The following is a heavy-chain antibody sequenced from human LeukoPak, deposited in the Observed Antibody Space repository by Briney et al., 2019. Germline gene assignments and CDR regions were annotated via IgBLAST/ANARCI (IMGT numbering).Heavy chain of an antibody. J-gene: IGHJ4*02. V-gene: IGHV4-38-2*01. CDR3: ASLYDYVWGSYRYTYRVDY. D-gene: IGHD3-16*02. CDR1: GYSISSGYY. Sequence: SATLSLTCAVSGYSISSGYYWGWLRQPPGKGLEWIGSIYHSGSTYYNPSLKSRVTISVDTSKNQFSLKLSSVTAADTAVYYCASLYDYVWGSYRYTYRVDYWGQGTLVTVSS. CDR2: IYHSGST.